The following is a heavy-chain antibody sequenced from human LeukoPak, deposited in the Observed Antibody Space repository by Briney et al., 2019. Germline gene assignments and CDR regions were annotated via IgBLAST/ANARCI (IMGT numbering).Heavy chain of an antibody. Sequence: PSETLSLTCTVSGGSISSGGYYWSWIRQPPGKGLEWIGYIYHSGSTHYNPSLKSRVTISVDRSKNQFSLKLSSVTAADTAVYYCARDVVSSSMGYWGQGTLVTVSS. D-gene: IGHD6-6*01. V-gene: IGHV4-30-2*01. CDR2: IYHSGST. J-gene: IGHJ4*02. CDR1: GGSISSGGYY. CDR3: ARDVVSSSMGY.